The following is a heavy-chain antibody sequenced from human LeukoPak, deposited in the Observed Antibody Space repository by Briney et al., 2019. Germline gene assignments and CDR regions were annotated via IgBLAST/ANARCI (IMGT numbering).Heavy chain of an antibody. CDR2: IFYSGGT. D-gene: IGHD3-10*01. CDR3: ARVSLVRGAPDYYFDY. Sequence: SETLSLTCTVSGASISSSRYYWGWIRQPPGKGLEWIASIFYSGGTFYNPSLKSRVTISVDTSKNQLSLKLSSVTAADTAVYYCARVSLVRGAPDYYFDYWGQGTLVTVSS. CDR1: GASISSSRYY. V-gene: IGHV4-39*07. J-gene: IGHJ4*02.